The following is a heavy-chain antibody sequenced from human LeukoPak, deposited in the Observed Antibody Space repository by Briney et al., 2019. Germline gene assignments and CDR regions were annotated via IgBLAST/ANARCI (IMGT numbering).Heavy chain of an antibody. V-gene: IGHV4-59*01. CDR2: IYYSGST. D-gene: IGHD4-17*01. Sequence: SETLSLTCTVSGGSISSYYWSWIRQPPGKGLEWIGYIYYSGSTNYNPSLKSRVTISVDTSKNQFSLKLSSVTAADTAVYYCARVPTLTTAYWYFDLWGRGILVTVSS. CDR3: ARVPTLTTAYWYFDL. CDR1: GGSISSYY. J-gene: IGHJ2*01.